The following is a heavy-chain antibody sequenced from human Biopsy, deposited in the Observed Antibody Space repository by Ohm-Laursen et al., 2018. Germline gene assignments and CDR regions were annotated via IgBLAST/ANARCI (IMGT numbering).Heavy chain of an antibody. D-gene: IGHD6-19*01. CDR2: INPGGGGT. CDR1: GYNFNAYY. J-gene: IGHJ4*02. Sequence: ASVKVSCKASGYNFNAYYIHWVRRAPGQGLEWVGVINPGGGGTNYTQKFQDRVTVTRDTSTSAVYMELTDPLSEDTAVYYCATSRSGRALGDSWGQGTLVTVSS. V-gene: IGHV1-46*02. CDR3: ATSRSGRALGDS.